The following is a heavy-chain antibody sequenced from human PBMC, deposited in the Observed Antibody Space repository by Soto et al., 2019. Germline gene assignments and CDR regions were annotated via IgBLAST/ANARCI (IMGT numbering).Heavy chain of an antibody. J-gene: IGHJ3*02. Sequence: GSLRLSCAASGFTFSSYAMSWVRQAPGKGLEWVSAISGSGGSTYYADSVKGRFTISRDNSKNTLYLQMNSLRAEDTAVYYCAKDSQDIVVVPAADAFDIWGQGTMVTVSS. CDR3: AKDSQDIVVVPAADAFDI. D-gene: IGHD2-2*01. CDR1: GFTFSSYA. CDR2: ISGSGGST. V-gene: IGHV3-23*01.